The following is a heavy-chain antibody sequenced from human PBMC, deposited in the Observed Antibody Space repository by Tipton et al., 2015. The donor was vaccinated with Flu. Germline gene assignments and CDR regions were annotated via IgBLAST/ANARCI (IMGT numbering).Heavy chain of an antibody. V-gene: IGHV3-53*01. D-gene: IGHD1-26*01. Sequence: SLRLSCAASGFNASSNYMSWVRQAPGKGLEWVSVIYSGGSTYYADSVKGRFTISRDNSKNTLYRQMNSLRAEDTAVYYCSGTQGTFDTWGQGTMVTVSS. J-gene: IGHJ3*02. CDR3: SGTQGTFDT. CDR2: IYSGGST. CDR1: GFNASSNY.